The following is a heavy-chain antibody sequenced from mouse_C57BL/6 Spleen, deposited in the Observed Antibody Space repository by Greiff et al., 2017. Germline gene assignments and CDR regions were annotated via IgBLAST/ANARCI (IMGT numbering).Heavy chain of an antibody. J-gene: IGHJ2*01. Sequence: QVHVKQPGTELVKPGASVKLSCKASGYTFTSYWMHWVKQRPGQGLEWIGNINPSNGGTNYNEKFKSKATLTVDKSSSTAYMQLSSLTSEYAAVYDCARVESIATVVATDYWGQGTTLTVSS. D-gene: IGHD1-1*01. V-gene: IGHV1-53*01. CDR1: GYTFTSYW. CDR3: ARVESIATVVATDY. CDR2: INPSNGGT.